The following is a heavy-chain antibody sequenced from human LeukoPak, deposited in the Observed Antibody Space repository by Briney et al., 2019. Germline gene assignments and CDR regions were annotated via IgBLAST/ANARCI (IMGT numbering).Heavy chain of an antibody. Sequence: PSETLSLTCAVYGGSFSGYYWSWIRQPPGKGLEWIGEINHSGSTNYNPSLKSRVTISVDTSKNQFSLKLSSVTAADTAIYYCTRPGAKNYYNVPFDFWGRGTLVTVSS. J-gene: IGHJ4*02. CDR2: INHSGST. CDR1: GGSFSGYY. CDR3: TRPGAKNYYNVPFDF. V-gene: IGHV4-34*01. D-gene: IGHD3-10*01.